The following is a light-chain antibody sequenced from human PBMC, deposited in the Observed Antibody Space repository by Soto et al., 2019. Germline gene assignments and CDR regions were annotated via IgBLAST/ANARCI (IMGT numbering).Light chain of an antibody. Sequence: DIVLTQSPGTLSLSPVERATLSCGASQSINSRSLAWYQQKPGQAPRLLIYDASNRATGIPARFSGSGSGTDFTLTISSLEAEDFAVYYCQQRSIWPLTFGQGTRLEIK. J-gene: IGKJ5*01. CDR3: QQRSIWPLT. V-gene: IGKV3D-20*02. CDR1: QSINSRS. CDR2: DAS.